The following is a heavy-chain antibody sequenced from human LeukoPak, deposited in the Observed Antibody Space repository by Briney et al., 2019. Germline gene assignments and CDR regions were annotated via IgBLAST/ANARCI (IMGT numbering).Heavy chain of an antibody. J-gene: IGHJ4*02. CDR1: GGSISRYY. CDR2: VYYSGNT. D-gene: IGHD6-13*01. V-gene: IGHV4-59*08. Sequence: SETLSLTCTVSGGSISRYYWSWIRQSPGKGLEWIGYVYYSGNTNYNPSLRSRVTISVDTSKNHFSLKLSSVTAADTAVYYCARHAVGSSWSARVFDYWGQGTLVTVSS. CDR3: ARHAVGSSWSARVFDY.